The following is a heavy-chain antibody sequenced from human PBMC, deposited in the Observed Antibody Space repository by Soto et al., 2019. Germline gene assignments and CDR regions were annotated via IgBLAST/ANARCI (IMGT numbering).Heavy chain of an antibody. Sequence: TLSLTCTVSGGSISSGGYYWSWIRQHPGKGLEWIGYIYYSGSTYYNPSLKSRVTISVDTSKNQFSLKLSSVTAADTAVYYCARDQGFSRALAARNFDYWGQGTLVTVSS. J-gene: IGHJ4*02. V-gene: IGHV4-31*03. D-gene: IGHD6-6*01. CDR3: ARDQGFSRALAARNFDY. CDR1: GGSISSGGYY. CDR2: IYYSGST.